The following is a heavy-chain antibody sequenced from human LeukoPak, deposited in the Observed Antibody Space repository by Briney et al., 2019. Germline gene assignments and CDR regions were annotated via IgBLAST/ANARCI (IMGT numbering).Heavy chain of an antibody. CDR3: ARDEDYYDSSGPY. J-gene: IGHJ4*02. D-gene: IGHD3-22*01. CDR2: INPNSGGT. Sequence: GASVKVSCKASGYTFTGYYMHWLRQAPGQGLEWMGWINPNSGGTNYAQKFQGRVTMTRDTSISTAYMELSRLRSDDTAVYYCARDEDYYDSSGPYWGQGTLVTVSS. V-gene: IGHV1-2*02. CDR1: GYTFTGYY.